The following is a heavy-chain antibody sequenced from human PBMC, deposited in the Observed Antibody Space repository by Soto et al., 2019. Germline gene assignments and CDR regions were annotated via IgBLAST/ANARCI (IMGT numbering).Heavy chain of an antibody. Sequence: TLSLTCTVSGGSISSGGYYWSWIRQHPGKGLEWIGYIYYSGSTYYNPSLKSRVTISVDTSKNQFSLKLSSVTAADTAVYYCARDRGGSGSYYSWFDPWGQGTLVTVSS. CDR3: ARDRGGSGSYYSWFDP. CDR2: IYYSGST. D-gene: IGHD3-10*01. V-gene: IGHV4-31*03. J-gene: IGHJ5*02. CDR1: GGSISSGGYY.